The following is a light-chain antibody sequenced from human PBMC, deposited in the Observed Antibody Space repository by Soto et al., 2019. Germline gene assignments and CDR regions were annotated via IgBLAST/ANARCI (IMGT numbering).Light chain of an antibody. CDR2: EGS. CDR1: SSDVGSYDL. CDR3: CSYAGSSLYV. Sequence: QSALTQPASVSGSPGQSIAIPCSGTSSDVGSYDLVSWYQQHPGKAPKLMIYEGSKRPSGVSNRFSASKSGNTASLTISGLQAEDEADYYCCSYAGSSLYVFGTGTKLTVL. V-gene: IGLV2-23*01. J-gene: IGLJ1*01.